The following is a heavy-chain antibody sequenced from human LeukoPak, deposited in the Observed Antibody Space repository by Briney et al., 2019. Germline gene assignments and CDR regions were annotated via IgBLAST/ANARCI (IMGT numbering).Heavy chain of an antibody. Sequence: PGGSLRLSCAASGFTFSGFEMTWVRQAPGKGLEWVSYISSDSGDTTYYADSVKGRFTISRDNAKNSLYLQMNSLRDEDTAVYHCARRMTASVMNDFDIWGQGSVVTVSS. CDR1: GFTFSGFE. D-gene: IGHD2-21*02. CDR3: ARRMTASVMNDFDI. V-gene: IGHV3-48*03. CDR2: ISSDSGDTT. J-gene: IGHJ3*02.